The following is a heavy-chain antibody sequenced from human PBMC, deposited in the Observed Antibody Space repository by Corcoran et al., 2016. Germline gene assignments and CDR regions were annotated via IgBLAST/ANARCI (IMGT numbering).Heavy chain of an antibody. CDR3: ARVVGGYGSGRVGSDP. CDR1: GDSVSSTSSA. V-gene: IGHV6-1*01. J-gene: IGHJ5*02. Sequence: QVPLPQSGPGLVKPSQTLSLPFAISGDSVSSTSSAWNWIRQSPSRGLEWLGRTYYRSKWYNDYAVSVKSRITINPDTSKNQFSLQLNSVTPEDPALYYCARVVGGYGSGRVGSDPQGQGTLVTVSS. D-gene: IGHD3-10*01. CDR2: TYYRSKWYN.